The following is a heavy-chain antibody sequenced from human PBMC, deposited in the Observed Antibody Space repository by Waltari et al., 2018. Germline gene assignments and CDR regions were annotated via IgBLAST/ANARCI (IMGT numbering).Heavy chain of an antibody. V-gene: IGHV1-18*01. J-gene: IGHJ6*03. CDR1: GYNFTSYG. D-gene: IGHD6-6*01. Sequence: VQLVQSGAEVKKPGASVKVSCKASGYNFTSYGISWVRQAPGQGLEGMGGISAYNGNTNYAHKLQGRVTMTTDTTTSTAYMELRSLRSDDTAVYYCAREVSSSSGHDYYYMDVWGKGTTVTISS. CDR3: AREVSSSSGHDYYYMDV. CDR2: ISAYNGNT.